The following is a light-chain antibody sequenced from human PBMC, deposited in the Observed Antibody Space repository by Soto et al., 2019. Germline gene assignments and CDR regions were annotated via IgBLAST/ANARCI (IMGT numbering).Light chain of an antibody. CDR1: SSDVGGYNY. CDR2: DVS. Sequence: QSALTQPRSVSGSPGQSVTISCTGTSSDVGGYNYVSWYQQHPGKAPKLMIYDVSKRPSGVPDRFSGSKSGNTASLTISGLQAEDVADYYCCSYAGSNYVFGTGTKLTVL. CDR3: CSYAGSNYV. J-gene: IGLJ1*01. V-gene: IGLV2-11*01.